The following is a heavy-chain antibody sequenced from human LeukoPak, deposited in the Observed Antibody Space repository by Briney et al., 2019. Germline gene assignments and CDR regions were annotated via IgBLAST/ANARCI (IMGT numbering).Heavy chain of an antibody. J-gene: IGHJ4*02. CDR3: ARASLAAPGIGLFDY. V-gene: IGHV4-61*02. CDR2: IYTSGST. CDR1: GGSISSGSYY. Sequence: SQTLSLTCTVSGGSISSGSYYWSWIRQPAGKGLEWIGRIYTSGSTNYNPSLKSRVTISVDTSKNQFSLKLSSVTAADTAVYYCARASLAAPGIGLFDYWGQGTLVTVSS. D-gene: IGHD6-25*01.